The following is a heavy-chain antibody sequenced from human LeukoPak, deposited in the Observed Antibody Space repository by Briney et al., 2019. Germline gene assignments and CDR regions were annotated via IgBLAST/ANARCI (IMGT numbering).Heavy chain of an antibody. CDR1: GYTFTSYG. D-gene: IGHD6-19*01. CDR3: ARVLGIAVAGTDFDY. CDR2: ISAYNGNT. V-gene: IGHV1-18*01. Sequence: ASVKVSCKASGYTFTSYGISWVRQAPGQGLEWMGWISAYNGNTNYAQKLQGRVAMTTDTSTSTAYMGLRSLRSDDTAVYYCARVLGIAVAGTDFDYWGQGTLVTVSS. J-gene: IGHJ4*02.